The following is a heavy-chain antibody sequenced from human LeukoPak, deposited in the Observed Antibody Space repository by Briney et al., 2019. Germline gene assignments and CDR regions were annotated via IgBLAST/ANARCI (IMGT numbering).Heavy chain of an antibody. CDR2: INSDGSST. V-gene: IGHV3-74*01. D-gene: IGHD3-3*02. CDR1: GFTFSSYW. Sequence: GGSLRLSCAASGFTFSSYWMHWVRQAPGKGLVRVSRINSDGSSTSYADSVKGRFTISRDNAKNTLYLQMNSLRAEDTAVYYCARDLARAFDYWGQGTLVTVSS. CDR3: ARDLARAFDY. J-gene: IGHJ4*02.